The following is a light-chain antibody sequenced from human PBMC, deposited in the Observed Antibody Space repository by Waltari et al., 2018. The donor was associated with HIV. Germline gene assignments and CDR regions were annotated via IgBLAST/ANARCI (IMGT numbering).Light chain of an antibody. J-gene: IGLJ2*01. Sequence: SHELTQPPSVSVSPGQTASITCSGDYLGDKYASWYQQKPGQSPVLVICQDDKRPPGIPERFSGSNSGNTATLTITGTQAMDEADYYCQAWDSSTVLFGGGTKLTVL. V-gene: IGLV3-1*01. CDR1: YLGDKY. CDR3: QAWDSSTVL. CDR2: QDD.